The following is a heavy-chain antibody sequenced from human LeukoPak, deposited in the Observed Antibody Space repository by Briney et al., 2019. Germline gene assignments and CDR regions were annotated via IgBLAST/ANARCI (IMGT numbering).Heavy chain of an antibody. Sequence: PGGSLRLSCAASGFTFKTYGMHWVRQAPDKGLEWLAFIRYDGTYKYYADSVRGRFTISRDNSKNTLYLQLNSLRPEDTAVYYCAKDFPAYHFWSGYSADWGQGTLVTVSS. CDR1: GFTFKTYG. D-gene: IGHD3-3*02. J-gene: IGHJ4*02. CDR3: AKDFPAYHFWSGYSAD. V-gene: IGHV3-30*02. CDR2: IRYDGTYK.